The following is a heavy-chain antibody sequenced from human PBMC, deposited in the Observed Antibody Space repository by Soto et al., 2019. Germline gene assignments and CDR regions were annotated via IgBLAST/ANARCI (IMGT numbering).Heavy chain of an antibody. J-gene: IGHJ6*03. CDR2: ISSNGGST. CDR1: GFTFSSYA. V-gene: IGHV3-64*01. CDR3: ARDRIYSHGPGLSFFYYYHMDV. D-gene: IGHD2-15*01. Sequence: GGSLRLSCAASGFTFSSYAMHWVRQAPGKGLEYVSAISSNGGSTYYANSVKGRFTISRDNSKNTLYLQMGSLRAEDMAVYYCARDRIYSHGPGLSFFYYYHMDVWGKGTTVTVSS.